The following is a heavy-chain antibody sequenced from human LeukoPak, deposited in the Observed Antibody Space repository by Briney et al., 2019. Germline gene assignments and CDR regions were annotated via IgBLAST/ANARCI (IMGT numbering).Heavy chain of an antibody. J-gene: IGHJ6*04. CDR2: INHSGTT. D-gene: IGHD4-17*01. CDR1: GGSFSGYY. V-gene: IGHV4-34*01. CDR3: ARVDGDYHYYYYGMDV. Sequence: SETLSLTCAVCGGSFSGYYWSWIRQPPGKGLEWIGEINHSGTTNYNPSLKSRVIISVDTSKNQFSLKLSSVTAADTAVYYCARVDGDYHYYYYGMDVWGKGTTVTVSS.